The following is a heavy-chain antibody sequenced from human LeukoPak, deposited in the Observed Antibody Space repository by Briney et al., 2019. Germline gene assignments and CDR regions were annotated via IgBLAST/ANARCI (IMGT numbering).Heavy chain of an antibody. Sequence: SETLSLTCAVYGGSFSGYYWSWIRQPPGKGLEWIGEINHSGSTNYNPSLTSRVTISVDTSKNQFSLKLSSVTAADTAVYYCARVRYYYGSGSYYDYYFDYWGQGTLVTVSS. V-gene: IGHV4-34*01. D-gene: IGHD3-10*01. CDR3: ARVRYYYGSGSYYDYYFDY. J-gene: IGHJ4*02. CDR2: INHSGST. CDR1: GGSFSGYY.